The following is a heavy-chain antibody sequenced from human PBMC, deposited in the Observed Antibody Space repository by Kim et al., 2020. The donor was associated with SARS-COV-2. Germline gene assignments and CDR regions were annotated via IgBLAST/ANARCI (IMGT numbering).Heavy chain of an antibody. D-gene: IGHD3-10*01. Sequence: SETLSLTCTVSGGSISSSSYYWGWIRQPPGKGLEWIGSIYYSGSTYYNPSLKSRVTISVDTSKNQFSLKLSSVTAADTAVYYCARDLDYYGSGSYNWFDP. V-gene: IGHV4-39*07. CDR2: IYYSGST. CDR1: GGSISSSSYY. J-gene: IGHJ5*02. CDR3: ARDLDYYGSGSYNWFDP.